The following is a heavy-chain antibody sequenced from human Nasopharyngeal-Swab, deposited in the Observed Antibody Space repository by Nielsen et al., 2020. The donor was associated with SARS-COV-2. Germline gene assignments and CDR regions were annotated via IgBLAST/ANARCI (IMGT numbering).Heavy chain of an antibody. CDR3: VKEGSDFDY. V-gene: IGHV3-30*04. CDR1: GFTFSSYA. J-gene: IGHJ4*02. CDR2: ISYDGSNK. Sequence: GGSLRLSCAASGFTFSSYAMHWVRQAPGKGLEWVAVISYDGSNKYYADSVKGRFTISRDNSKNTLYLQMNSLRAEDTAVYYCVKEGSDFDYWGQGTLVTVSS. D-gene: IGHD2-15*01.